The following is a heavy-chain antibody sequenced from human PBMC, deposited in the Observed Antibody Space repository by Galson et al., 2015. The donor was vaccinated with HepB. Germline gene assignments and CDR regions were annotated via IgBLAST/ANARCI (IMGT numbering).Heavy chain of an antibody. Sequence: SLRLSCAASGFTFSSYAMHWVRQAPGKGLEWVAVISNDGRNTYYVDSVQGRFTISRDSSKNTLYVQMNSLRPEDTAVYYCARDRGYSSGSELDYWGQGTLVTVSS. J-gene: IGHJ4*02. CDR2: ISNDGRNT. D-gene: IGHD5-18*01. CDR1: GFTFSSYA. CDR3: ARDRGYSSGSELDY. V-gene: IGHV3-30*04.